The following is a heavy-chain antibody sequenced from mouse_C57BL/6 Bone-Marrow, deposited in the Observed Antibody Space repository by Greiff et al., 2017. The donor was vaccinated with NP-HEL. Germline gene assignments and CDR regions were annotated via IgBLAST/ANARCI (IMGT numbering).Heavy chain of an antibody. J-gene: IGHJ3*01. CDR3: ASLRGY. V-gene: IGHV2-9-1*01. Sequence: VKLQESGPGLVAPSQSLSITCTVSGFSLTSYAISWVRQPPGKGLEWLGVIWPGGGTNYNSALKSRLSISKDNSKSQVFLKMNSLQTDDTARYYCASLRGYWGQGTLVTVSA. CDR1: GFSLTSYA. CDR2: IWPGGGT.